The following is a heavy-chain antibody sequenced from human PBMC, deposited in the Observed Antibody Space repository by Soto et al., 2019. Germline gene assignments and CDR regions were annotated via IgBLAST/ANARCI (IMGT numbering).Heavy chain of an antibody. V-gene: IGHV3-23*01. CDR2: ISAGVDGT. CDR1: GFPFGNYH. J-gene: IGHJ4*01. CDR3: AEEPTFHLDY. Sequence: GGSLRLSCEASGFPFGNYHMSWVRQAPGKGLEWVAGISAGVDGTTYADSVKGRFTISRDNSRNTLYLQMNSLRVDDTALYYCAEEPTFHLDYWGQGTLVTVSS.